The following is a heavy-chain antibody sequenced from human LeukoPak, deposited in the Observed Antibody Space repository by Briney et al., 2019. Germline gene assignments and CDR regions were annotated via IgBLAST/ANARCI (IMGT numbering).Heavy chain of an antibody. Sequence: GGSLRLSCAASGFTFSSYSMNWVRQAPGKGLEWVSSISSSSSYIYYADSVKGRFTISRDNAKNSLYLQMNSLRAEDTAVYYRARGETLRAWFDPWGQGTLVTVSS. CDR3: ARGETLRAWFDP. CDR1: GFTFSSYS. J-gene: IGHJ5*02. CDR2: ISSSSSYI. D-gene: IGHD3-16*01. V-gene: IGHV3-21*01.